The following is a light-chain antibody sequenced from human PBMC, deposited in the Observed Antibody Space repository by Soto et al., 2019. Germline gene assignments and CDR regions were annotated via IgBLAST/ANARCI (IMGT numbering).Light chain of an antibody. J-gene: IGKJ1*01. CDR3: QQYTSYST. CDR2: DVS. CDR1: QSFSSW. V-gene: IGKV1-5*01. Sequence: DIPMTQSPSTVSASVGDRVTITCRASQSFSSWLAWYQQKPGEAPKLLIYDVSALQSGVPARFSGSASGTEFTLTISGLQPDDFGTYYCQQYTSYSTFGQGTKVEI.